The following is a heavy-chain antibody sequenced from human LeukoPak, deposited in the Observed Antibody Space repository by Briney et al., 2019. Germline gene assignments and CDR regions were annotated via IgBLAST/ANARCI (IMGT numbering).Heavy chain of an antibody. J-gene: IGHJ6*02. V-gene: IGHV1-24*01. CDR1: GYTLTELS. Sequence: ASVKVSCKVSGYTLTELSMHRVRQAPGKGLEWMGGFDPEDGETIYAQKFQGRVTMTEDTSTDTAYMELSSLRSEDTAVYYCAIPGTVAATGYYYGMDVWGQGTTVTVSS. CDR3: AIPGTVAATGYYYGMDV. CDR2: FDPEDGET. D-gene: IGHD2-15*01.